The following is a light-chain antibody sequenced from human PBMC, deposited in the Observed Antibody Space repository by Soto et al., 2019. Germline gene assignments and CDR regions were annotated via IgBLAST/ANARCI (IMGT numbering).Light chain of an antibody. J-gene: IGKJ1*01. V-gene: IGKV1-6*01. CDR1: QDIGTE. CDR2: GSS. Sequence: AIQMTQSPSSLSASVGDRLTITCRASQDIGTELGWYQQKPGKAPKLLIYGSSILQSGVPSRFSGSGSGTDFTLTISSLQPEDFAAYYCLQDSQYPRTFGQGTKVEI. CDR3: LQDSQYPRT.